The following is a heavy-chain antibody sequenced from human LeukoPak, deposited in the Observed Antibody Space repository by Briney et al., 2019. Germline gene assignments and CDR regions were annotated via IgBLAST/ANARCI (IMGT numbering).Heavy chain of an antibody. J-gene: IGHJ4*02. D-gene: IGHD1-26*01. CDR1: GGTFSSYA. CDR3: ARANSGSYHVLDY. CDR2: IIPIFGTA. Sequence: ASVKVSCKASGGTFSSYAISWVRQAPGQGLEWMGGIIPIFGTANYAQEFQGRVTITTDESTSTAYMELSSLRSEDTAVYYCARANSGSYHVLDYWGQGTLVTVSS. V-gene: IGHV1-69*05.